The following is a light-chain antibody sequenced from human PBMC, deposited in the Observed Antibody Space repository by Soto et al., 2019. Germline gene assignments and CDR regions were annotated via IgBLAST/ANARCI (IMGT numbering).Light chain of an antibody. CDR2: DAS. J-gene: IGKJ2*01. CDR3: QQRSNWPPEYT. V-gene: IGKV3-11*01. Sequence: EIVLTQSPATLSLSPGERATLSCRASQTIRTDLAWYQQKPGQGPRLLIYDASNRATGIPARFSGSGSGPDFTLTISSLEPEDFALYCCQQRSNWPPEYTFGQGTRLEIK. CDR1: QTIRTD.